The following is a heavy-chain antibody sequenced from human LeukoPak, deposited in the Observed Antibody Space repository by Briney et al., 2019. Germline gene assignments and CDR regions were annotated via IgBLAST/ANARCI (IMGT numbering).Heavy chain of an antibody. CDR1: GYTFTGYY. V-gene: IGHV1-2*02. D-gene: IGHD6-6*01. J-gene: IGHJ4*02. CDR2: INPNSGGT. CDR3: ARDRDSSSRDYFDY. Sequence: GASVKVSCKASGYTFTGYYMHWVRQAPGQGLKWMGWINPNSGGTNYAQKFQGRVTMTRDTSISTAYMELSRLRSDDTAVYYCARDRDSSSRDYFDYWGQGTLVTASS.